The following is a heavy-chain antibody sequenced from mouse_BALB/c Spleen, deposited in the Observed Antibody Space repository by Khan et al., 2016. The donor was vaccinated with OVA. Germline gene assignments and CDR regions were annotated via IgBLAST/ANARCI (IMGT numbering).Heavy chain of an antibody. D-gene: IGHD4-1*01. J-gene: IGHJ3*01. CDR3: ARDYWDVFAY. CDR2: VDPANGNT. CDR1: GFNIKDTY. Sequence: VQLKESGSELVKPRASVKLSCTASGFNIKDTYMHWVKQRPEQGLEWIGRVDPANGNTKYDPKFQGKATITADTSSNTAYLQLSSLTSEDTAVYYCARDYWDVFAYWGQGTLVTGSA. V-gene: IGHV14-3*02.